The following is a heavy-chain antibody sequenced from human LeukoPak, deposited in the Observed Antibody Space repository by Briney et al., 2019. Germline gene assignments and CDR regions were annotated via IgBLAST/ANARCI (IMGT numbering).Heavy chain of an antibody. J-gene: IGHJ5*02. CDR1: GFTFSSYW. CDR3: ARGGSDYYGSGSYPTTP. D-gene: IGHD3-10*01. CDR2: IKQDGSEK. Sequence: GGSLRLSCAASGFTFSSYWMSWVRQAPGKGLEWVANIKQDGSEKYYVDSVKGRFTISRDNAKNSLYLQMNSLRAEDTAVYYCARGGSDYYGSGSYPTTPWGQGTLVTVSS. V-gene: IGHV3-7*01.